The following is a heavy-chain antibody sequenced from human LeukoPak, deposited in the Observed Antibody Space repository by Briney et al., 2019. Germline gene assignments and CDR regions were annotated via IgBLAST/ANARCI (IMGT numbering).Heavy chain of an antibody. D-gene: IGHD4-17*01. CDR2: IKSKTDGGTT. CDR3: TTDTPYGDFFDY. V-gene: IGHV3-15*01. J-gene: IGHJ4*02. Sequence: GGSLRLSCAASGFTFSNAWMSWVRQAPGKGLEWVCRIKSKTDGGTTDYAAPVKGRFTISRDDSKNTLYLQMNRLKTEDTAVYYCTTDTPYGDFFDYWGQGTLVTVSS. CDR1: GFTFSNAW.